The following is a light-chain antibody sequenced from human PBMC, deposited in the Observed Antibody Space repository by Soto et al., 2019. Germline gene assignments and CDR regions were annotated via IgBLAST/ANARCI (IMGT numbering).Light chain of an antibody. CDR3: QQYGSLPLT. CDR1: QNINSDY. J-gene: IGKJ4*01. Sequence: EIALTQSPGTLSLSPGERATLSCRASQNINSDYLAWYQQQPGQAPRLLIYGASSRATGIADRFSSSGSRTDFRLTISRLEPEDFAEYYCQQYGSLPLTFGGGTKVEIK. V-gene: IGKV3-20*01. CDR2: GAS.